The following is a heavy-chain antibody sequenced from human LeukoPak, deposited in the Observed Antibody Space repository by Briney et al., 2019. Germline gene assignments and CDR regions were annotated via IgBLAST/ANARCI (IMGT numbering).Heavy chain of an antibody. J-gene: IGHJ4*02. CDR3: ARADYDILTGYPTITGVLNY. CDR1: GGTFTSYA. D-gene: IGHD3-9*01. V-gene: IGHV1-69*01. Sequence: GSSVKVSFKASGGTFTSYAISWVRQAPGQGLEWMGGIIPIFGTANYAQKFQGRVTITADESTSTAYMELSSLRSEDTAVYYCARADYDILTGYPTITGVLNYWGQGTLVTVSS. CDR2: IIPIFGTA.